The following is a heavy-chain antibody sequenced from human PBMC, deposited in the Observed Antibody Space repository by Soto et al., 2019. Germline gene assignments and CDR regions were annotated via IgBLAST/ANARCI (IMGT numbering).Heavy chain of an antibody. D-gene: IGHD2-21*02. V-gene: IGHV3-74*01. CDR3: ARDGPRGIVVVTAIFDY. CDR2: INSDGSST. CDR1: GFTFSSYW. Sequence: EVQLVGSGGGLVQPGGSLRLSCAASGFTFSSYWMHWVRQAPGKGLVWVSRINSDGSSTSYADSVKGRFTISRDNAKNTLYLQMNSLRAEDTAVYYCARDGPRGIVVVTAIFDYWGQGTLVTVSS. J-gene: IGHJ4*02.